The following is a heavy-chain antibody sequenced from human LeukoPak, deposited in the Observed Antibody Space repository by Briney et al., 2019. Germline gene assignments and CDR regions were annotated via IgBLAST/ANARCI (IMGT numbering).Heavy chain of an antibody. CDR1: GFTVSSNY. CDR2: IYSGGST. CDR3: ARDRRPPYYYGSGSLSPYYFDY. J-gene: IGHJ4*02. Sequence: GGSLRLSCAASGFTVSSNYMSWVRQAPGKGLEWVSVIYSGGSTYYADSVKGRFTISRDNSKNTLYLQMNSLRAEDTAVYYCARDRRPPYYYGSGSLSPYYFDYWGQGTLVTVSS. V-gene: IGHV3-53*01. D-gene: IGHD3-10*01.